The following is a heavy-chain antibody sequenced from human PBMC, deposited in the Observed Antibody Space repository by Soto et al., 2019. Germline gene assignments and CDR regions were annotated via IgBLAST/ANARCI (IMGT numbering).Heavy chain of an antibody. D-gene: IGHD2-2*01. J-gene: IGHJ6*02. CDR1: GFTFSSYA. Sequence: GGSLRLSCAASGFTFSSYAMSWVRQAPGKGLEWVSTISGTGGSTYYPDSVKGRFTISRDNSGNTLFLEMYSLRAEDTAVYYCARYIPGVRYYGMDVWGQGTTVTVS. CDR2: ISGTGGST. CDR3: ARYIPGVRYYGMDV. V-gene: IGHV3-23*01.